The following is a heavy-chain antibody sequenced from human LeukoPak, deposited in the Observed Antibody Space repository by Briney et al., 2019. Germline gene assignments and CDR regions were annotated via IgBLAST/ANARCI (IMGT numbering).Heavy chain of an antibody. V-gene: IGHV3-30*03. CDR3: VREARGYHYTYFDY. CDR2: ISYDGSNK. Sequence: PGGSLRLSCAASGFTFSSYGMHWVRQAPGMGLEWVAVISYDGSNKYYADSVKGRFTISRDNSKNTLYLQMNSLRAEDTAVYYCVREARGYHYTYFDYWGQGTLVTVSS. CDR1: GFTFSSYG. J-gene: IGHJ4*02. D-gene: IGHD5-18*01.